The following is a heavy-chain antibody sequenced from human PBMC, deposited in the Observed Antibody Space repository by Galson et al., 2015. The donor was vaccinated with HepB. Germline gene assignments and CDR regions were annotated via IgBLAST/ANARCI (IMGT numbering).Heavy chain of an antibody. CDR1: GDSVSSSSAT. J-gene: IGHJ4*02. CDR3: ARGLAVALDS. Sequence: CAISGDSVSSSSATWNWIRQSPSRGLEWLGRTYYRSKWYNDYALSVKSRITINPDTSKNQFSLQPNSVTPEDTAVYYCARGLAVALDSWGQGTLVSVSS. D-gene: IGHD6-19*01. CDR2: TYYRSKWYN. V-gene: IGHV6-1*01.